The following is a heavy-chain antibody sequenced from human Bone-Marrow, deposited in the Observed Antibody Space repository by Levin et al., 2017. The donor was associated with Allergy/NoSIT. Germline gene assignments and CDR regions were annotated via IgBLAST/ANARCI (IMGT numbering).Heavy chain of an antibody. V-gene: IGHV3-23*01. CDR2: ISGSGGST. J-gene: IGHJ6*03. CDR3: AKAPATVPTTYYYYMDV. D-gene: IGHD6-25*01. Sequence: GESLKISCAASGFTFSSYAMSWVRQAPGKGLEWVSAISGSGGSTYYADSVKGRFTISRDNSKNTLYLQMNSLRAEDTAVYYCAKAPATVPTTYYYYMDVWGKGTTVTVSS. CDR1: GFTFSSYA.